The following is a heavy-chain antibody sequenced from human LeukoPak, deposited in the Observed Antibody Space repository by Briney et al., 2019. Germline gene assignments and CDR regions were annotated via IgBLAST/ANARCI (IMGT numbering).Heavy chain of an antibody. CDR3: AKDRGTRLRGYYFDY. J-gene: IGHJ4*02. D-gene: IGHD4-17*01. CDR2: ISGSGGST. CDR1: GFTFSSYA. Sequence: GGSLRLSCAASGFTFSSYAMSWVRQAPGKGLERVSAISGSGGSTYYADSVKGRFTISRDNSKNTLYLQMNSLRAEDTAVYYCAKDRGTRLRGYYFDYWGQGTLVTVSS. V-gene: IGHV3-23*01.